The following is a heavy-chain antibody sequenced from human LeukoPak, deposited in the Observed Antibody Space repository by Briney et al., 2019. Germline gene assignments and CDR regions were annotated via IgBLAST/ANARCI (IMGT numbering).Heavy chain of an antibody. V-gene: IGHV1-24*01. D-gene: IGHD2-2*01. Sequence: EASVKLSCKVSGYTLTELSMHWVRQAPGKGLEWTGGFDPEDGETIYAQMFQGRVTMTEDTSTDTAYMELSSLRSEDTAVYYCAIKLLSMPDSYPYGMDVWGKGTTVTVS. CDR2: FDPEDGET. CDR3: AIKLLSMPDSYPYGMDV. CDR1: GYTLTELS. J-gene: IGHJ6*04.